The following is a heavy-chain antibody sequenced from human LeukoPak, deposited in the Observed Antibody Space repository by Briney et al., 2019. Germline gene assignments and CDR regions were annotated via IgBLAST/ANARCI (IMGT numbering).Heavy chain of an antibody. J-gene: IGHJ4*02. Sequence: PSETLSLTCTVSGGSISSSSYYWGWIRQPPGKGLEWIASIYYSGSTYYNPSLKSRVTISVDTSKNQFSLKLSSVTAADTAVYYCAGHLAYSNYCYYWGQGTLVTVSS. CDR1: GGSISSSSYY. V-gene: IGHV4-39*01. CDR2: IYYSGST. CDR3: AGHLAYSNYCYY. D-gene: IGHD4-11*01.